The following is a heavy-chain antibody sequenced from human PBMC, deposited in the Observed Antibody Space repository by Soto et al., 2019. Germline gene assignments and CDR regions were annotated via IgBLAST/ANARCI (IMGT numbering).Heavy chain of an antibody. Sequence: QVQLLQSGAEVKKPGSSVKVSCKASGATFSSFAFSWVRQAPGQGLEWMGVIIPIFDTINYAQKFQGRVTITADESTGTSYMELSSLTSEDTAVYYCASPLRWSGYYIAFDYWGQGTLVIVSS. D-gene: IGHD3-3*01. J-gene: IGHJ4*02. CDR1: GATFSSFA. V-gene: IGHV1-69*01. CDR2: IIPIFDTI. CDR3: ASPLRWSGYYIAFDY.